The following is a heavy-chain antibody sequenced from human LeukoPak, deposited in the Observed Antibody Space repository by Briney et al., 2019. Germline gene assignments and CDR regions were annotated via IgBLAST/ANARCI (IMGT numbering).Heavy chain of an antibody. V-gene: IGHV3-30*02. Sequence: GGSLRLSCAASGFTFSNYAMHWVRQAPGKGLEWMAIIWYDGSYKYYADSVKGRFTISRDNSKNTLYLQMNSLRAEDTAVYYCAREGYFDWLSPEYYFDYWGQGTLVTVSS. D-gene: IGHD3-9*01. CDR2: IWYDGSYK. CDR3: AREGYFDWLSPEYYFDY. J-gene: IGHJ4*02. CDR1: GFTFSNYA.